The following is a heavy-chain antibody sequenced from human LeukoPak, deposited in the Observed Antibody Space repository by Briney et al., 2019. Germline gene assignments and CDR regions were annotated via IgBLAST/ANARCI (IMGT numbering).Heavy chain of an antibody. CDR2: ISYDGSNK. V-gene: IGHV3-30-3*01. D-gene: IGHD3-22*01. CDR3: ARHESDYYDSSGYLDY. Sequence: GGSLRLSCAASGFTFSSYAMHWVRQAPGKGLEWVAVISYDGSNKYYADSVKGRFTISRDNSKNTLYLQMNSLRAEDTAVYYCARHESDYYDSSGYLDYWGQGTLVTVSS. J-gene: IGHJ4*02. CDR1: GFTFSSYA.